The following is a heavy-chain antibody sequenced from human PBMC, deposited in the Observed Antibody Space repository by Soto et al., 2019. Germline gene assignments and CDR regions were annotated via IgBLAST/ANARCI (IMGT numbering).Heavy chain of an antibody. Sequence: ASVKVSCKTSGYTFTMYGISWVRQAPGQGLEWLGWITADNGDTKYAQKVQDRVTMTMDTSTTTVYMELRSLTSDDTAVYYCARRTLGSAIGVGDYWGQGTLVTAPQ. V-gene: IGHV1-18*01. J-gene: IGHJ4*02. CDR2: ITADNGDT. CDR1: GYTFTMYG. CDR3: ARRTLGSAIGVGDY. D-gene: IGHD7-27*01.